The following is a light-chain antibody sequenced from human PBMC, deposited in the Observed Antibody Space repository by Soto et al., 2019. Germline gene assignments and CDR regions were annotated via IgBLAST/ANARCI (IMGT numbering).Light chain of an antibody. CDR3: QQYNTYST. CDR2: DSS. Sequence: EIVMTQSPATLSVSPGESATLSCRASQSVSTSLAWYQQKPGQAPRLLLYDSSTRATGIPARFSGSGSGTEFTLTISSLQPDDFATYYCQQYNTYSTFGQGTRLEIK. J-gene: IGKJ5*01. V-gene: IGKV3-15*01. CDR1: QSVSTS.